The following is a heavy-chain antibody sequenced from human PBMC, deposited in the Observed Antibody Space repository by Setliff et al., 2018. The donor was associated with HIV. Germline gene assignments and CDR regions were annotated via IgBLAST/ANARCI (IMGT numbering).Heavy chain of an antibody. CDR3: IKDGTVLGRNYFYLDA. CDR2: TGWSGSTA. D-gene: IGHD1-1*01. J-gene: IGHJ6*03. V-gene: IGHV3-9*01. CDR1: GLTFKDYA. Sequence: GGSLRLSCRVSGLTFKDYAMHWVRQAPGKGLEWVASTGWSGSTAEYADAVRGRFTISRDNAKASLYLQMDSLRLEDTALYFCIKDGTVLGRNYFYLDAWGKGTMVTVSS.